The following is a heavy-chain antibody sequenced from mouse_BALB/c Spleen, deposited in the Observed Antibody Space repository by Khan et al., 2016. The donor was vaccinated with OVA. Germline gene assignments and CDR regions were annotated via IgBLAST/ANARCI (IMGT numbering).Heavy chain of an antibody. V-gene: IGHV3-8*02. D-gene: IGHD2-3*01. CDR2: ISYSGST. CDR1: GDSITSGY. J-gene: IGHJ4*01. Sequence: EVQLQQSGPSLVKPSQTLSLTCSVTGDSITSGYWNWIRKFPGNKLEYMGYISYSGSTYNNPSLISRIFITRDTSKNQYYLQLNSVTTEDTGANYYEKDGYAMDYWGQGTSVTVSS. CDR3: EKDGYAMDY.